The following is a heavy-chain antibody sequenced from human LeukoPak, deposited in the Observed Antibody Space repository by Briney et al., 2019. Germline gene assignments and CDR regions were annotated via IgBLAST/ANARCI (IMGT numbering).Heavy chain of an antibody. CDR3: ARGLEGGSSFDY. CDR1: GGSISSYY. Sequence: SETLSLTCTVSGGSISSYYWSWIRQPPGKGLEWIGYIYYSGSTNYNPSLKSRVTISVDTSKNQFSLKLSSVTAADTAVYYCARGLEGGSSFDYWGQGTLVTVSS. D-gene: IGHD1-26*01. J-gene: IGHJ4*02. V-gene: IGHV4-59*01. CDR2: IYYSGST.